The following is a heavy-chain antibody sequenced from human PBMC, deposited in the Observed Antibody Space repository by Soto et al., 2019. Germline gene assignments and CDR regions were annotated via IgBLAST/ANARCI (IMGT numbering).Heavy chain of an antibody. CDR3: ARGDTPMITGMDSFDI. CDR2: IKQDGTEK. Sequence: GGSLRLSCAASGFTFSRYWMNWVRQAPGKGLEWVANIKQDGTEKNYVDSVKGRFTTSRDNARNSLYLQMDSLRAEDTAVYFCARGDTPMITGMDSFDIWGQGTMVTVSS. V-gene: IGHV3-7*01. J-gene: IGHJ3*02. D-gene: IGHD5-18*01. CDR1: GFTFSRYW.